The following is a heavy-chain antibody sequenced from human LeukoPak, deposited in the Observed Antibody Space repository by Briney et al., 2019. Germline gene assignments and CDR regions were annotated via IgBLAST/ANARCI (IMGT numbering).Heavy chain of an antibody. D-gene: IGHD2-15*01. CDR3: ASNNRGLGYCRGGSCYEVTD. CDR2: INHSGST. J-gene: IGHJ4*02. Sequence: SETLSLTCAVYGGSFSGYYWSWIRQPPGKGLEWIGEINHSGSTNYNPSLRSRVTISVDTSKNQFSLKLSSVTAADTAVYYCASNNRGLGYCRGGSCYEVTDWGQGTLVTVSS. V-gene: IGHV4-34*01. CDR1: GGSFSGYY.